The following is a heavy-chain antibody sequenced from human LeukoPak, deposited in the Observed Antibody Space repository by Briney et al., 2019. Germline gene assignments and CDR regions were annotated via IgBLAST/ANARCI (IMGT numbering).Heavy chain of an antibody. CDR2: IYYSGST. D-gene: IGHD3-10*01. Sequence: SQTLSLTCTVSGGSISSGGYYWSWIRQPPGKGVEWIGYIYYSGSTYYNPSLKSRVTISVDTSKNHFSLKLSSVTAADTAVYYCATESITMVRGVISDGMDVWGKGTTVTVSS. CDR1: GGSISSGGYY. J-gene: IGHJ6*04. V-gene: IGHV4-31*03. CDR3: ATESITMVRGVISDGMDV.